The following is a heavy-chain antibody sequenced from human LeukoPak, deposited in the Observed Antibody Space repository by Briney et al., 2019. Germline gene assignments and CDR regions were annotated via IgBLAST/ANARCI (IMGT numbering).Heavy chain of an antibody. CDR3: VREAGYCAPVCVKTNWFDP. D-gene: IGHD2-15*01. CDR1: GFPFSSHA. J-gene: IGHJ5*02. V-gene: IGHV3-23*01. Sequence: GRSPRLSRAASGFPFSSHAMSWVRQPPGKGLEWVAAISNGKTYYADSVRGRFAISRDDSTNTVYLHMNSLRDEDTALYHCVREAGYCAPVCVKTNWFDPWGQGTLVTVSS. CDR2: ISNGKT.